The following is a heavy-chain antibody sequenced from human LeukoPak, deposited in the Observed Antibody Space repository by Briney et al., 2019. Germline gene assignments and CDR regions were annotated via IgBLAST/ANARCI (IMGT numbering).Heavy chain of an antibody. J-gene: IGHJ4*02. CDR2: INPNSGGT. Sequence: GASVKVSCKASGYTFTGYYMHWVRQASGQGLEWMGRINPNSGGTNYAQKLQGRVTMTTDTSTSTAYMELRSLRSDDTAVYYCARETYYHYYFDYWGQGTLVTVSS. D-gene: IGHD3-16*01. CDR1: GYTFTGYY. CDR3: ARETYYHYYFDY. V-gene: IGHV1-2*06.